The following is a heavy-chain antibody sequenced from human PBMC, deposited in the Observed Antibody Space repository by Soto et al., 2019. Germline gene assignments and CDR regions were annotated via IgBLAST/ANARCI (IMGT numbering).Heavy chain of an antibody. Sequence: ASVKVSCKASGYTFTSYGISWVRQAPGQGLEWMGWISAYNGNTNYAQKLQGRVTMTTDTSTSTAYMEMRSLRSDDTAVYYCAREPSSSTTHYCGMDVWGQGTTVTVYS. CDR1: GYTFTSYG. V-gene: IGHV1-18*01. CDR2: ISAYNGNT. J-gene: IGHJ6*02. D-gene: IGHD6-13*01. CDR3: AREPSSSTTHYCGMDV.